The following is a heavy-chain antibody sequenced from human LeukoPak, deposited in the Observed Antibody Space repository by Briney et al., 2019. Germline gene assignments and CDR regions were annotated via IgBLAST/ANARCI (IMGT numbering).Heavy chain of an antibody. V-gene: IGHV3-74*01. J-gene: IGHJ5*02. Sequence: GGSLRLSCAASGITFSSYWMHWVRQAPGKGLVWVSRIDSDGSGTSYADSVKGRFTISRDNAKNSLYLQMNSLRAEDTAVYYCARAGSGRSPDWFDPWGQGTLVTVSS. CDR1: GITFSSYW. CDR2: IDSDGSGT. CDR3: ARAGSGRSPDWFDP. D-gene: IGHD1-26*01.